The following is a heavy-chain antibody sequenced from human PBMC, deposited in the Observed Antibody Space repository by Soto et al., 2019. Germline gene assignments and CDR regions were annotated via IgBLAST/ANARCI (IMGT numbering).Heavy chain of an antibody. CDR2: IIPIFGTA. CDR3: ARDSAPRISIAARPDPYYYYGMDV. Sequence: SVKVSCKASGGIFRSYAISWVRQAPGQGREWMGGIIPIFGTANYAQKFQGRVTITADESTSTAYMELSSLRSEDTAVYYCARDSAPRISIAARPDPYYYYGMDVWGQGTTVTVSS. J-gene: IGHJ6*02. V-gene: IGHV1-69*13. CDR1: GGIFRSYA. D-gene: IGHD6-6*01.